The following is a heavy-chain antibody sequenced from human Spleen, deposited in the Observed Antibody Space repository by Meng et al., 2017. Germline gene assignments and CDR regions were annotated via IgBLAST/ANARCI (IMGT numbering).Heavy chain of an antibody. CDR1: GYTFTSYG. CDR3: ATRGNPYLNC. J-gene: IGHJ4*02. Sequence: VQLVEFGAVVKKPGASLKGSCKSSGYTFTSYGISWVRQAPGQGLEWLGWINTYNGKTDYAQKFQGRITMTTDTFTSTAYMELRNLRSDDTAVYYCATRGNPYLNCWGQGTLVTVSS. CDR2: INTYNGKT. V-gene: IGHV1-18*01.